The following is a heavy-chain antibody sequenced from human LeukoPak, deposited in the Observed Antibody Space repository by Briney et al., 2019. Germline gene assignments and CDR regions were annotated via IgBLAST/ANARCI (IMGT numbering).Heavy chain of an antibody. D-gene: IGHD3-3*01. Sequence: SVKVSCKASGGTFSSYAISWVRQAPGQGLEWMGRIIPILGIANYAQKLQGRVTMTTDTSTSTAYMELRSLRSDDTAVYYCASLRDDFWSGYYYYYYGMDVWGQGTTVTVSS. CDR1: GGTFSSYA. J-gene: IGHJ6*02. CDR2: IIPILGIA. V-gene: IGHV1-69*04. CDR3: ASLRDDFWSGYYYYYYGMDV.